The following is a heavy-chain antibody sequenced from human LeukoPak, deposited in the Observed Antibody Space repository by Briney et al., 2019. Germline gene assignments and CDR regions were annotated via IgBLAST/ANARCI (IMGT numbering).Heavy chain of an antibody. CDR3: ARAGPSYAATTPGDY. J-gene: IGHJ4*02. V-gene: IGHV1-46*01. Sequence: ASVKVSRKASGYTLTSYGISWVRQAPGQGLEWMGIINPSGGSTSYAQKFQGRDTMTRDTSTSTVYMELSSLRSEDTAVYYCARAGPSYAATTPGDYWGQGTLVTVSS. CDR1: GYTLTSYG. D-gene: IGHD3-10*01. CDR2: INPSGGST.